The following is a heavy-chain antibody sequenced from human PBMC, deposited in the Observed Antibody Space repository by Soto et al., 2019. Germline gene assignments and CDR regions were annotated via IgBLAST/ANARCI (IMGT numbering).Heavy chain of an antibody. CDR3: VSDRGYGHASVPYS. D-gene: IGHD5-18*01. J-gene: IGHJ4*02. CDR1: GLTFTSYG. Sequence: QAHLVESGGGVVQPGRSLRLSCAASGLTFTSYGMHWVRQAPSTRLEWVAVISYDGGLQHYADSVKGRFTSSRDNSKNMVLLQMNSLRAEDTAVYYCVSDRGYGHASVPYSWGQGTLVSVSS. V-gene: IGHV3-30*03. CDR2: ISYDGGLQ.